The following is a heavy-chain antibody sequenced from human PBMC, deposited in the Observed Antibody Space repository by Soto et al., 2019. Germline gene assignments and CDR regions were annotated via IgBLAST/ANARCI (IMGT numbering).Heavy chain of an antibody. J-gene: IGHJ4*02. CDR2: VDNSGTA. V-gene: IGHV4-39*01. Sequence: SETLSLTCTVSSGSISVTNVFWGRVRQPPGKGLEWIGNVDNSGTAYFSPSLATRVTFHVDTSKNQFSLPLYSVTAADTAVYSCARITGRHLDYWGQGILVTVS. CDR3: ARITGRHLDY. D-gene: IGHD1-20*01. CDR1: SGSISVTNVF.